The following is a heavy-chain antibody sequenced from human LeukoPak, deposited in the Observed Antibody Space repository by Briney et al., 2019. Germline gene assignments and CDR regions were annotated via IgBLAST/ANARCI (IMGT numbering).Heavy chain of an antibody. J-gene: IGHJ3*02. CDR1: GGSISPYF. CDR2: IYYSGST. V-gene: IGHV4-59*01. Sequence: SETLSLTCTVSGGSISPYFWSWIRQPPGKGLEWIGYIYYSGSTNYNPSLKSRVTISVDTSKNQFSLKLSSVTAADTAVYYCARYDSSGLHLDAFDIWGQGTMVTVSS. CDR3: ARYDSSGLHLDAFDI. D-gene: IGHD3-22*01.